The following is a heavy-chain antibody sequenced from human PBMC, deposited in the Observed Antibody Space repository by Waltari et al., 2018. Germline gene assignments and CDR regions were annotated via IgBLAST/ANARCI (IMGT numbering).Heavy chain of an antibody. V-gene: IGHV4-31*03. Sequence: QVQLQESGPGLVKPSQTLSLTCPVSGGSISSGGYYWSWLRQHPGKGLEWIGYIYYSGSTYYNPSLKSRVTISVDTSKNQFSLKLSSVTAADTAVYYCARDGYPYYYYMDVWGKGTTVTVSS. D-gene: IGHD6-13*01. CDR1: GGSISSGGYY. CDR3: ARDGYPYYYYMDV. CDR2: IYYSGST. J-gene: IGHJ6*03.